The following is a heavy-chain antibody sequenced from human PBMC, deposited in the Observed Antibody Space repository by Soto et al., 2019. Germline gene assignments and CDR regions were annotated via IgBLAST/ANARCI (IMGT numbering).Heavy chain of an antibody. V-gene: IGHV3-23*01. CDR1: GFTFTNYA. Sequence: PGGSLRLSCAASGFTFTNYAMSWVRQAPGEGLEWVSTIRGDGDTTDYADSVRGRFTISRVNSKNTLYFQMNSLRAEDTAVYYCARASAGGKYYYGMDVWGQGTTVTVSS. CDR2: IRGDGDTT. J-gene: IGHJ6*02. D-gene: IGHD6-13*01. CDR3: ARASAGGKYYYGMDV.